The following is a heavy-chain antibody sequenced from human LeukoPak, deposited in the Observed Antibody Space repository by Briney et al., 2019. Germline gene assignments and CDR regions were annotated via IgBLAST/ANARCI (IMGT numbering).Heavy chain of an antibody. Sequence: GGSLRLSCAASGFTFSYYSMNWVRQAPGKELEWVSHISDSSETKYYADSVQGRFTISRDNAKNSLYLQMNSLRAEDTAVYYCARAAGVPAARFDYWGQGALVTVSS. D-gene: IGHD2-2*01. CDR1: GFTFSYYS. CDR3: ARAAGVPAARFDY. J-gene: IGHJ4*02. CDR2: ISDSSETK. V-gene: IGHV3-48*01.